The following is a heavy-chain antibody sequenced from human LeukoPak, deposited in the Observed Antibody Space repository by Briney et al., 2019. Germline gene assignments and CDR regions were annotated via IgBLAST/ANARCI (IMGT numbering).Heavy chain of an antibody. CDR2: IVVGSGNT. CDR1: GFTFTSSA. Sequence: SVKVSCKASGFTFTSSAMQWVRQARGQRPEWIGWIVVGSGNTNYAQKFQERVTITRDMSTSTAYMELSSLRSEDTAVYYCAAVIGYSGYDSVGYYFDYWGQGTLVTVSS. V-gene: IGHV1-58*02. D-gene: IGHD5-12*01. CDR3: AAVIGYSGYDSVGYYFDY. J-gene: IGHJ4*02.